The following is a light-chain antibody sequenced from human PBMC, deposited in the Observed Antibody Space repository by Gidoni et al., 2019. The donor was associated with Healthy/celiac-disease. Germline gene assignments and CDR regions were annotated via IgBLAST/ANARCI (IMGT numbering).Light chain of an antibody. J-gene: IGKJ3*01. CDR2: WAS. Sequence: DIVMTQSPDSLAVSLGERATINCKSSQSVLYSSKNKNYLAWYQQKPGQPPKLLIYWASTRESGVPDRFSGSGSGTDFTLTISSLQAEDVAVYYCQQYYSTPFTFGPGTNVDIK. V-gene: IGKV4-1*01. CDR3: QQYYSTPFT. CDR1: QSVLYSSKNKNY.